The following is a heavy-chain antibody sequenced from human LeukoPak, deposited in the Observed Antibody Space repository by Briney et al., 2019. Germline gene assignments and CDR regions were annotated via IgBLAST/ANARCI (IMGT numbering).Heavy chain of an antibody. CDR1: GGSISGTSYY. J-gene: IGHJ4*02. V-gene: IGHV4-39*02. D-gene: IGHD1-26*01. CDR2: VYYSGTT. CDR3: ARLLDGYSGSYYDY. Sequence: PSETLSLTCTVSGGSISGTSYYWGGIRQPPGKGLECIGSVYYSGTTYYNPSLKSRVIISVDTSKNHFSLKLSSVTAADTTVYNCARLLDGYSGSYYDYWGQGTLVTVSS.